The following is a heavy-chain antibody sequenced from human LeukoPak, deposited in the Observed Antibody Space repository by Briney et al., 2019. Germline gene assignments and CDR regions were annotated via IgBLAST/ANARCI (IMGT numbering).Heavy chain of an antibody. D-gene: IGHD3-3*01. J-gene: IGHJ4*02. V-gene: IGHV3-7*03. Sequence: GGSLRLSCAASGFTFSSYWMSWVRQAPGKGLEWVANIKQDGSEKYFVDSVEGRFTISRDNAKNSLYLQMNSLRAEDTAVYYCAKGLSIFGVVILPFDYWGQGTLVTVSS. CDR1: GFTFSSYW. CDR3: AKGLSIFGVVILPFDY. CDR2: IKQDGSEK.